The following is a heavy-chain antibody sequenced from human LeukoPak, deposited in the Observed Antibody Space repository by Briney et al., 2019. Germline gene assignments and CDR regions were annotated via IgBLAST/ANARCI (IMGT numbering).Heavy chain of an antibody. CDR2: ISSISSSYI. CDR3: ARDNKETMTFGELLWGLYYYYMDV. V-gene: IGHV3-21*01. Sequence: GGSLRLSCAASGFTFNNYNMNWVRQAPGKGLEWVSSISSISSSYIYYADSVKGRFTISRDNAKNSLYLQMNSLRAEDTAVYYCARDNKETMTFGELLWGLYYYYMDVWGKGTTVTISS. J-gene: IGHJ6*03. CDR1: GFTFNNYN. D-gene: IGHD3-10*01.